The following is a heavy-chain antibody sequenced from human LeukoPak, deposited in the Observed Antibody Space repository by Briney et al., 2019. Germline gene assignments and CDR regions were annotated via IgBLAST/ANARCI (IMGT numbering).Heavy chain of an antibody. D-gene: IGHD3-10*01. CDR1: GYAFTGYY. CDR3: ARGGETYYYGSGSYYTYDY. CDR2: ISPNSGGT. J-gene: IGHJ4*02. V-gene: IGHV1-2*02. Sequence: ASVKVSCKASGYAFTGYYMHWVRQAPGQGLEWMGWISPNSGGTNYAQKFQGRVTMTRDTSISTAYMELSRLRSDDTAVYYCARGGETYYYGSGSYYTYDYWGQGTLVTVSS.